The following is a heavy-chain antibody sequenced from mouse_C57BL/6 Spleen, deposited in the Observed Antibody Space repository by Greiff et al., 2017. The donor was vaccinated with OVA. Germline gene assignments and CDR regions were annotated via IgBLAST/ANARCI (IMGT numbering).Heavy chain of an antibody. CDR1: GYTFTDYN. V-gene: IGHV1-22*01. CDR2: INPNNGGT. Sequence: VQLQQSGPELVKPGASVKMSCKASGYTFTDYNMHWVKQSHGKSLEWIGYINPNNGGTSYNQKFKGKATLTVNKSSSTAYRELRSLTSEDSAVYYCARDSNDYYGSSSAWFAYWGQGTLVTVSA. CDR3: ARDSNDYYGSSSAWFAY. J-gene: IGHJ3*01. D-gene: IGHD1-1*01.